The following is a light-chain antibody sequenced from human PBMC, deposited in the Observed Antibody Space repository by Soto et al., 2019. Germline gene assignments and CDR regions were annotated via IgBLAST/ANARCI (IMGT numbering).Light chain of an antibody. CDR1: QSVRRN. V-gene: IGKV3-11*01. J-gene: IGKJ2*01. CDR2: DAS. CDR3: QQYGSSPPYT. Sequence: EIVLTQSPATLSLSPGERATLSCRASQSVRRNLAWYQQKPGQAPRLLIYDASNRATGIPARFSGSGSGTDFTLSISSLEPEDFAVYYCQQYGSSPPYTFGQGTKLEIK.